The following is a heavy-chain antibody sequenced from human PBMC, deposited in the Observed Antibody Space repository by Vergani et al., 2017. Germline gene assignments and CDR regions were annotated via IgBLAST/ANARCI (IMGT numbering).Heavy chain of an antibody. CDR1: GFTFSSYW. CDR3: VRTEYCTGIACNTRFDS. J-gene: IGHJ5*01. Sequence: EVQLVESGGGLVQPGGSLRLSCAASGFTFSSYWMHWVRQAPGKGLVWVSRINSDGSSTSYADSVKGRFTISRDNAKNTLYLQMNNLRADDAGVYYCVRTEYCTGIACNTRFDSWGQGALVTVSS. D-gene: IGHD2-8*02. V-gene: IGHV3-74*01. CDR2: INSDGSST.